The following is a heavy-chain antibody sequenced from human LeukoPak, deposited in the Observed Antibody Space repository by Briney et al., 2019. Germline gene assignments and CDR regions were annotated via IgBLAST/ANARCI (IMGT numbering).Heavy chain of an antibody. V-gene: IGHV3-9*01. CDR3: AKDGELQGYYFDY. J-gene: IGHJ4*02. CDR1: GFTFDDYA. D-gene: IGHD1-7*01. Sequence: GGSLGLSCAASGFTFDDYAMHWVRQAPGKGLEWVSGISWNSGSIGYADSMKGRFTISRDNAKNSLYLQMNSLRAEDTALYYCAKDGELQGYYFDYWGQGTLVTVSS. CDR2: ISWNSGSI.